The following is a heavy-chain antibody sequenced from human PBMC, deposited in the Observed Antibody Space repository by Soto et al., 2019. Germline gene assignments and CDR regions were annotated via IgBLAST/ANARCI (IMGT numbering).Heavy chain of an antibody. D-gene: IGHD1-26*01. J-gene: IGHJ4*02. CDR3: ARDYRAD. V-gene: IGHV3-30*03. CDR2: ISYDGKNT. CDR1: GFSFSKSG. Sequence: LRLSCAGSGFSFSKSGMHWVRQAPGKGLEWLTLISYDGKNTYYADSVKGRFTISRDNSQNTLYLEMNSLRPEDTAVYYCARDYRADWGPGTLVTVSS.